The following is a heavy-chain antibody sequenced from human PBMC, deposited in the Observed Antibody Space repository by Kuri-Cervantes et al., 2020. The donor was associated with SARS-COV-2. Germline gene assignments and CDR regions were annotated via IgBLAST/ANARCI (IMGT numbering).Heavy chain of an antibody. D-gene: IGHD3-10*01. V-gene: IGHV1-69*13. CDR3: ARVVSPPSEWFGATSYYYGMDV. J-gene: IGHJ6*02. Sequence: SVKVSCKASGGTFSSYAISWVRQAPGQGLEWMGGIIPIFGTANYAQKFQGRVTITADESTSTAYMELRSLSSDDTAVYYCARVVSPPSEWFGATSYYYGMDVWGQGTTVTVSS. CDR1: GGTFSSYA. CDR2: IIPIFGTA.